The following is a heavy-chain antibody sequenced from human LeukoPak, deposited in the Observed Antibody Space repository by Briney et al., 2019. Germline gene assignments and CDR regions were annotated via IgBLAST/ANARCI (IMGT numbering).Heavy chain of an antibody. J-gene: IGHJ4*02. V-gene: IGHV1-46*01. CDR1: GYTFTSYY. CDR2: INPSGGST. D-gene: IGHD4-17*01. CDR3: ARERHEYGSFDY. Sequence: ASVKVSCKASGYTFTSYYMHWVRQAPGQGLEWMGIINPSGGSTNYAQKFQGRVTITADKSTNTAYMDLSSLRSEDTAVYYCARERHEYGSFDYWGQGTLVTVSS.